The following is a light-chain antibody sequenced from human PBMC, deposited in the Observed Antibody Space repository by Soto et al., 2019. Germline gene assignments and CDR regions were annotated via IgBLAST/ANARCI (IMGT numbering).Light chain of an antibody. CDR2: AAS. Sequence: DIQMTQSPSSLSASVGDRVTITCRASQGISNYVAWYQQKPGKVPKLLIYAASTLQSGVPSRFSGSVSGTDFTLSISSLQPEDGATYYCQKYNSAPHTFGQGTKLEIK. J-gene: IGKJ2*01. V-gene: IGKV1-27*01. CDR3: QKYNSAPHT. CDR1: QGISNY.